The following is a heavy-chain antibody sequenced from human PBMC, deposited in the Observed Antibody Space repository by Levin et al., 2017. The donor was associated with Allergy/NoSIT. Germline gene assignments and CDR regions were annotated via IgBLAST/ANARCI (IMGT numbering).Heavy chain of an antibody. CDR3: ARDNDSSGYYLYIFDY. D-gene: IGHD3-22*01. J-gene: IGHJ4*02. CDR1: GFTFSSYA. Sequence: GGSLRLSCAASGFTFSSYAMHWVRQAPGKGLEWVAVISYDGSNKYYADSVKGRFTISRDNSKNTLYLQMNSLRAEDTAVYYCARDNDSSGYYLYIFDYWGQGTLVTVSS. CDR2: ISYDGSNK. V-gene: IGHV3-30-3*01.